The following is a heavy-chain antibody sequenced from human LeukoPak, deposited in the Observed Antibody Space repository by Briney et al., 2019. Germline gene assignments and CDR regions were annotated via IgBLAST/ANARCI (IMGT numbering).Heavy chain of an antibody. D-gene: IGHD3-22*01. V-gene: IGHV3-49*04. CDR3: ARHYYDSGGWFDP. CDR1: GFTFGDYP. J-gene: IGHJ5*02. Sequence: PGGSLRLSCTASGFTFGDYPMSWVRQAPGKGLEWVCFIRSKAYGGTTEYAASVKGRFTISRDDSKSIAYLQMNSLKTEDTAVYYCARHYYDSGGWFDPWGQGTLVTVSS. CDR2: IRSKAYGGTT.